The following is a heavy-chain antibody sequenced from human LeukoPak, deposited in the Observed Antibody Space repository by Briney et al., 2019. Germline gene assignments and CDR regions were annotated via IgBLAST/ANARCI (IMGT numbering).Heavy chain of an antibody. J-gene: IGHJ5*02. CDR3: ARSNYDFLSVVNNRWVDP. CDR2: IYYRGST. D-gene: IGHD3-3*01. CDR1: GDSISRSGYF. V-gene: IGHV4-39*07. Sequence: SETLSLTCTVSGDSISRSGYFWGWIRLPPGKGLEWLGSIYYRGSTYYNPSLKSRVTISVDTSKNQFSLRLSSVTAADTAEYYCARSNYDFLSVVNNRWVDPWGQGTLVTVSS.